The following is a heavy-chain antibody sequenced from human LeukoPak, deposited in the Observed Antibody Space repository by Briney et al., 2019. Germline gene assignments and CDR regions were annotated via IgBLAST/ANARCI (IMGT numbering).Heavy chain of an antibody. D-gene: IGHD3-10*01. Sequence: SETLSLTCTVSGGSISSYYWSWIRQPAGKGLEWIGRIYTSGSTNYNPSLKSRVTMSVDTSKNQFSLKLSSVTAADTAVYYCAREVYYYGSGSYYYYYMDVWGKGTTVTISS. V-gene: IGHV4-4*07. CDR3: AREVYYYGSGSYYYYYMDV. CDR2: IYTSGST. J-gene: IGHJ6*03. CDR1: GGSISSYY.